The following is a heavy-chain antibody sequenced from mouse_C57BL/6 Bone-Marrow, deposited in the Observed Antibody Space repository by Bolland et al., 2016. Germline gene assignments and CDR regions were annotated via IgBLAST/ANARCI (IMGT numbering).Heavy chain of an antibody. D-gene: IGHD3-2*02. V-gene: IGHV1-52*01. CDR2: DSET. J-gene: IGHJ3*01. Sequence: DSETHYNQEFKDKATLTVDKSSSTAYMQLSSLTSEDSAVYYCARDSSGWFAYWGQGTLV. CDR3: ARDSSGWFAY.